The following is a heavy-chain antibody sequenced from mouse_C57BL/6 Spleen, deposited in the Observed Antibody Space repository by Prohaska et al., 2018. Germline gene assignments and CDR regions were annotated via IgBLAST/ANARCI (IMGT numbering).Heavy chain of an antibody. CDR3: ARHSPIGYFDY. V-gene: IGHV1-59*01. J-gene: IGHJ2*01. CDR1: GYTFTSYW. Sequence: QVQLQQPGAELVRPGTSVKLSCKASGYTFTSYWMHWVKQRTGQGLEWIGVIDPSDSYTNYNQKFKGKATLTVDTSSSTAYMQLSSLTSEDSAVYYCARHSPIGYFDYWGQGTTLTVSS. CDR2: IDPSDSYT. D-gene: IGHD2-14*01.